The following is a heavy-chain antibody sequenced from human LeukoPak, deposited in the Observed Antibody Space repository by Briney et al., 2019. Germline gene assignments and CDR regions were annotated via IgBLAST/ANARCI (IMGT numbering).Heavy chain of an antibody. D-gene: IGHD6-13*01. V-gene: IGHV4-59*01. J-gene: IGHJ6*03. CDR3: ARGRVSSGTWYSTYYYCFYMDV. Sequence: SETLSLTCTVSDDSITIYYWTWIRQPPGKGLEWIGYIDHTGITNYNPSLNSRVTISRDTSKNHFSLELSSATAADTAVYFCARGRVSSGTWYSTYYYCFYMDVWGKGTTVTVSS. CDR2: IDHTGIT. CDR1: DDSITIYY.